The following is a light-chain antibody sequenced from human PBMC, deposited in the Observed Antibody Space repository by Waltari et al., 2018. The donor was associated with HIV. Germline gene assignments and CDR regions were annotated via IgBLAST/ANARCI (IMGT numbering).Light chain of an antibody. CDR1: SSNIGAGHA. CDR3: HSHAGNLGV. V-gene: IGLV1-40*01. Sequence: QSVLTQPPYVSGAPGQRVTIFCTGSSSNIGAGHAVHVYQLLPGNPPKVVIFDNMPRPAGVPARFSGPRYGPSASLAINELRAEDEADYYCHSHAGNLGVFGGGTKVTVL. CDR2: DNM. J-gene: IGLJ3*02.